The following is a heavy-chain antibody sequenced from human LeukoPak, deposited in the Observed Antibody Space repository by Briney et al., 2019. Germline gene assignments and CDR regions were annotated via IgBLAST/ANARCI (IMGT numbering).Heavy chain of an antibody. CDR2: ISAYNGNT. CDR1: GYTFTSYG. CDR3: ARTWIHNWFDP. D-gene: IGHD5-18*01. J-gene: IGHJ5*02. V-gene: IGHV1-18*01. Sequence: GASVKVSCKASGYTFTSYGISWVRQAPAQGLEWMGWISAYNGNTNYAQKLQGRVTMTTDTSTSPAYMELRSLRSDDTAVYYCARTWIHNWFDPWGQGTLVTVSS.